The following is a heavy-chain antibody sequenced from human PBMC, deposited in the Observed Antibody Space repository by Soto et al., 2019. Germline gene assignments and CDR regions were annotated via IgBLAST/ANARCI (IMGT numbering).Heavy chain of an antibody. V-gene: IGHV3-48*01. CDR1: GFTFSTYS. CDR2: ISSSSGTM. Sequence: GGSLRLSCTASGFTFSTYSMNWVRQAPGKGLEWISYISSSSGTMYYADSVKGRFTISRDNAKNSLYLEVNSLTAEDTAVYYCSQGYFDDWGQGTLVTVSS. J-gene: IGHJ4*02. CDR3: SQGYFDD.